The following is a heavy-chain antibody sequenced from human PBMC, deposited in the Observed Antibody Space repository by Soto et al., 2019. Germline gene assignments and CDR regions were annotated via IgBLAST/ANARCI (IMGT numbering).Heavy chain of an antibody. V-gene: IGHV3-30*03. J-gene: IGHJ4*02. CDR1: GFTFSSYG. Sequence: GALRLSCAASGFTFSSYGMHWVRQAPGKGLEWVAVISYDGSNKYYADSVKGRFTISRDNSKNTLYLQMNSLRAEDTAVYYCAAGYSSSWYYFDYWGQGTLVTVSS. CDR2: ISYDGSNK. CDR3: AAGYSSSWYYFDY. D-gene: IGHD6-13*01.